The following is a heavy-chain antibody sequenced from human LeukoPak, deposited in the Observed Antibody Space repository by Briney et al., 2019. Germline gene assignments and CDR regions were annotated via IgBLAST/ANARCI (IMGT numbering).Heavy chain of an antibody. V-gene: IGHV3-11*04. J-gene: IGHJ4*02. CDR3: ARARALVSTVDFDY. CDR1: GFTFSDYS. Sequence: GGSLRLSCAVSGFTFSDYSMSWIRQAPGKGLEWISYCSSRGSDIHYADSVKGRFTISRDNAKNSLYLQMNSLRAEDTAVYYCARARALVSTVDFDYWGQGTLVTVSS. CDR2: CSSRGSDI. D-gene: IGHD5/OR15-5a*01.